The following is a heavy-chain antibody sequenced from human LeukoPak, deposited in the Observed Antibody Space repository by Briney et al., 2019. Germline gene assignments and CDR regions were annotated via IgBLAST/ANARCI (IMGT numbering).Heavy chain of an antibody. CDR3: TTDVTWDQNDY. Sequence: GSLRLSCAASGFTFSNAWMNWVRQAPGKGLEWVGRIKSKTDGCTTDYAAPVKGRFTISRDDSKNTLYLQMNSLKTEDTAVYYCTTDVTWDQNDYWGQGTLVTVSS. CDR2: IKSKTDGCTT. J-gene: IGHJ4*02. CDR1: GFTFSNAW. V-gene: IGHV3-15*07. D-gene: IGHD7-27*01.